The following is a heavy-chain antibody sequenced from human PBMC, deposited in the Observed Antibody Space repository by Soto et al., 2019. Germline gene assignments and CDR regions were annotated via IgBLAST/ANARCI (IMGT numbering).Heavy chain of an antibody. J-gene: IGHJ4*02. Sequence: QVQLVQSGAEVKKPGASVKVSCKASGYTFASYAISWMRQAPGQGLEWMGWISAYNGNTTYAQKLQGRVTMTTDTPTSTAYMELRSLRSDDTAVYSWARDPPPPDYWGQGTLVTVSS. V-gene: IGHV1-18*01. CDR3: ARDPPPPDY. CDR1: GYTFASYA. CDR2: ISAYNGNT.